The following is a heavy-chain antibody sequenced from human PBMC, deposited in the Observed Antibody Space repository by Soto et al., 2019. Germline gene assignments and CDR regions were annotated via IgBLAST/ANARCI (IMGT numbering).Heavy chain of an antibody. J-gene: IGHJ4*02. CDR3: ASSGGVYSYGYFAY. V-gene: IGHV1-69*02. Sequence: GASVKVSCKASGGTFSSYTISWVRQAPGQGLEWMGRIIPILGIANYAQKFQGRVTITADKSTSTAYMELSSLRSEDTAVYYFASSGGVYSYGYFAYLGQGILVTVSS. D-gene: IGHD5-18*01. CDR1: GGTFSSYT. CDR2: IIPILGIA.